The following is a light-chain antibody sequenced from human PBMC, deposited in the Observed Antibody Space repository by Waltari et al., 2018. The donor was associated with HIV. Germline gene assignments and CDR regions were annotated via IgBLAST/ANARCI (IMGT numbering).Light chain of an antibody. CDR2: PAS. J-gene: IGKJ1*01. CDR3: QQYHSYSWT. CDR1: ASISTW. V-gene: IGKV1-5*03. Sequence: DIQMTQSPSTLSASFGYRVTVTCRASASISTWSAWYQQKPGKAPKLLIYPASSLETGVPSRFSGSGSGTEFTLTISGLQPDDFATYYCQQYHSYSWTFGQGAKVDVK.